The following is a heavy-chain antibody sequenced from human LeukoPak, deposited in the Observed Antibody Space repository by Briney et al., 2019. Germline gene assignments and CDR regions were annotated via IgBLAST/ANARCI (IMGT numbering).Heavy chain of an antibody. V-gene: IGHV4-34*01. Sequence: SETLSLTCAVYGGSFSGYYWSWIRQPPGKGLEWIGEINHSGSTNYNPSLKSRVTISVDTSKNQFTLKLSSVTAADTAVYYCARDRWIQLWLHGWFDPWGQGTLVTVSS. CDR3: ARDRWIQLWLHGWFDP. CDR2: INHSGST. CDR1: GGSFSGYY. D-gene: IGHD5-18*01. J-gene: IGHJ5*02.